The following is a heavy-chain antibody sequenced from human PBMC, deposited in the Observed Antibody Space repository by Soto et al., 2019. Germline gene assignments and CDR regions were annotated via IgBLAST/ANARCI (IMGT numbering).Heavy chain of an antibody. CDR1: GFTFSDHY. J-gene: IGHJ4*02. CDR2: ISGSGATI. D-gene: IGHD3-10*02. V-gene: IGHV3-11*01. Sequence: QVHLVESGGGLVNPGGSLRLSCAASGFTFSDHYMTWIRQAPGKGLDWVAKISGSGATIFYADSVEGRFTVSRDNAKNSVYPQMASLRVEDTAGYFCATDPFYSAPGYWGQGTLVTVSS. CDR3: ATDPFYSAPGY.